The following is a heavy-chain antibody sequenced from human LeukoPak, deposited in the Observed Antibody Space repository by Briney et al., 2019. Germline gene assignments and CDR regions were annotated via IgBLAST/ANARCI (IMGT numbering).Heavy chain of an antibody. Sequence: KPSETLSLTCTVSGGSISSYYWNWIRQPPGKGLEWIGDIYYSGSTNYNPSLKSRVTISVDTSKNQFSLKLSSVTAADTAVYYCARGADSSGYYSIFYFDYWGQGTLVTVSS. D-gene: IGHD3-22*01. V-gene: IGHV4-59*01. J-gene: IGHJ4*02. CDR3: ARGADSSGYYSIFYFDY. CDR2: IYYSGST. CDR1: GGSISSYY.